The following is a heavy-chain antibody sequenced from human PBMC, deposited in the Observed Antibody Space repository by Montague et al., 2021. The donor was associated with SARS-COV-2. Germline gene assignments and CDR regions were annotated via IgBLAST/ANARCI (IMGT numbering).Heavy chain of an antibody. CDR1: GGSISSGSYY. J-gene: IGHJ4*02. D-gene: IGHD5-12*01. CDR2: IYTSGTT. V-gene: IGHV4-61*02. CDR3: ARAHSGSWAHLDN. Sequence: TLSLTCTVSGGSISSGSYYWSWIRQPAGKGLEWIGRIYTSGTTDYSFSLKSRVTISVDTSKNQFSLKLTSVTAADTAVYYCARAHSGSWAHLDNWGQGSPVPVSS.